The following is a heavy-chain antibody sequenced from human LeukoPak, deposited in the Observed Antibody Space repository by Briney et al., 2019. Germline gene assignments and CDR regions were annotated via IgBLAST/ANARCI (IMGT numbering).Heavy chain of an antibody. CDR3: ARDWRAAMAYD. J-gene: IGHJ4*02. D-gene: IGHD5-18*01. CDR2: IKQDGSEK. V-gene: IGHV3-7*04. CDR1: GFTFSSYS. Sequence: GGSLRLSCAASGFTFSSYSMNWVRQAPGKGLEWVANIKQDGSEKYYVDSVKGRFTISRDNAKNSLYLQMNSLRAEDTAVYYCARDWRAAMAYDWGQGTLVTVSS.